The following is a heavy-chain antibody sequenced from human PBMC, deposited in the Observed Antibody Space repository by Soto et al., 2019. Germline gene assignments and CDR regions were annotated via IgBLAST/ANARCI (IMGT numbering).Heavy chain of an antibody. CDR2: MNPNSGNT. J-gene: IGHJ6*03. D-gene: IGHD3-3*01. Sequence: ASVKVSCKASGYTFTSYYMHWVRQATGQGLEWMGWMNPNSGNTGYAQKFQGRVTMTRNTSISTAYMELSSLRSEDTAVSYCARVLRFLEWLPGVPYYDYMGVWGKGTTVTVSS. CDR1: GYTFTSYY. V-gene: IGHV1-8*02. CDR3: ARVLRFLEWLPGVPYYDYMGV.